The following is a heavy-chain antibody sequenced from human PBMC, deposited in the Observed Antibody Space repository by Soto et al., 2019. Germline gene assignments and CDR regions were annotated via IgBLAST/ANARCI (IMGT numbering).Heavy chain of an antibody. J-gene: IGHJ4*02. V-gene: IGHV3-74*01. Sequence: GGSLRLSCSVSGFTFSAYWMHWVRQVPGKGLTWVSRISDDGSTATYADSVKGRFVISRDNAKNSLYLEMNTLRADDSGLYYCARGPRVSSTGAGAHWGRGTLVTVSS. CDR3: ARGPRVSSTGAGAH. CDR2: ISDDGSTA. D-gene: IGHD1-1*01. CDR1: GFTFSAYW.